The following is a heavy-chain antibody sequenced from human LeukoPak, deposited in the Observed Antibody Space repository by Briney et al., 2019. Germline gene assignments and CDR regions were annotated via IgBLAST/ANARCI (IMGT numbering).Heavy chain of an antibody. CDR2: IYYSGRT. J-gene: IGHJ1*01. CDR3: ARRRYYDGSGYLE. Sequence: SETLSLTCSVSGDSVSRSDSYWDWIRQPPGKGLEWIGTIYYSGRTYYSPSLKSRVTMSVDPSNNQFSLNLRSVTAADTALYYCARRRYYDGSGYLEWGQGTLLSVSP. V-gene: IGHV4-39*01. CDR1: GDSVSRSDSY. D-gene: IGHD3-22*01.